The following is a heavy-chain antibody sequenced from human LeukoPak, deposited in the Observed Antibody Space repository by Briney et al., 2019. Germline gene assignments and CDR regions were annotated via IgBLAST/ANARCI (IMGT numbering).Heavy chain of an antibody. V-gene: IGHV3-30-3*01. Sequence: GGSLRLSCAASGFTFSSYAMHRVRQAPGKGLEWVAVISYDGSNKYYADSVKGRFTISRDNSKNTLYLQMNSLRAEDTAVYYCARGSYYDSSGYYSNWGQGTLVTVSS. J-gene: IGHJ4*02. CDR3: ARGSYYDSSGYYSN. CDR2: ISYDGSNK. D-gene: IGHD3-22*01. CDR1: GFTFSSYA.